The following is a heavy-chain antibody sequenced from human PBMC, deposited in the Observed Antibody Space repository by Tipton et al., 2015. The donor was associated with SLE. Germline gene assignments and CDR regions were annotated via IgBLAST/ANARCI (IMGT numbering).Heavy chain of an antibody. D-gene: IGHD6-19*01. CDR1: GGSITSGTHY. J-gene: IGHJ4*02. V-gene: IGHV4-61*02. Sequence: TLSLTCTVSGGSITSGTHYWNWIRQPAGKGLEWIGRISSSGSTNYNPSLESRVTISVDTSQNQFSLRLTSVTAADTAIYYCASEILRDYGSAWGPDYWGQGTLVTVSS. CDR3: ASEILRDYGSAWGPDY. CDR2: ISSSGST.